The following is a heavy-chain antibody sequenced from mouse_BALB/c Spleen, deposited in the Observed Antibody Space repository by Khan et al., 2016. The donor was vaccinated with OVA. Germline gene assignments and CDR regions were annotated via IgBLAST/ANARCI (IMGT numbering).Heavy chain of an antibody. CDR2: ISYSGST. CDR3: ARYDYDYDGAFAY. CDR1: GDSITSGY. Sequence: EVQLQESGPSLVKPSQTLSLTCSVTGDSITSGYWNWIRKFPGNKLEYMGYISYSGSTYYNQSLKSRISITRDTSKNQYYLQLNSVTTEDTATYXCARYDYDYDGAFAYWGQGTLVTVSA. D-gene: IGHD2-4*01. V-gene: IGHV3-8*02. J-gene: IGHJ3*01.